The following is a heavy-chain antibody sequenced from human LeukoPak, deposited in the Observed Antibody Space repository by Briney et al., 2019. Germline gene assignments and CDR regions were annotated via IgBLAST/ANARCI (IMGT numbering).Heavy chain of an antibody. J-gene: IGHJ6*03. D-gene: IGHD2-15*01. CDR3: ARDGGYCSGGSCYYYYYMDV. Sequence: SETLSLTCTVSGGSISSYYWSWIRQPPGKGLGWIGYIYTSGSTNYNPSLKSRVTMSVDTSKNQFSLKLSSVTAADTAVYYCARDGGYCSGGSCYYYYYMDVWGKGTTVTVSS. CDR1: GGSISSYY. V-gene: IGHV4-4*08. CDR2: IYTSGST.